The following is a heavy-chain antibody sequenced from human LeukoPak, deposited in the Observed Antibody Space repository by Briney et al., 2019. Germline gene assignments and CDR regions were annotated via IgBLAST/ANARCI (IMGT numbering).Heavy chain of an antibody. CDR3: ATTVAGSEYFQH. J-gene: IGHJ1*01. CDR1: GFTFSSYA. D-gene: IGHD6-19*01. V-gene: IGHV3-23*01. CDR2: ISGSGGST. Sequence: PGGSLRLSCAASGFTFSSYAMSWVRQAPGKGLEWVSAISGSGGSTYYADSVKGRFTISRDNSKNTLYLQMNSLRAEDTAVYYCATTVAGSEYFQHWGQGTLVTVSS.